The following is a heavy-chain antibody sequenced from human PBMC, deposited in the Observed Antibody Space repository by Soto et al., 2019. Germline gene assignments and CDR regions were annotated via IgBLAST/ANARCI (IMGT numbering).Heavy chain of an antibody. D-gene: IGHD3-22*01. CDR1: GFTFSSYG. Sequence: GGSLRLSCAASGFTFSSYGMHWVRQAPGKGLEWVAVISYDGNNEYYADSVKGRFTISRDNSKNTLYLQMNSLRPEDTAVYYCAKDRSRFTMIVDTFWGQGTLVTVSS. CDR3: AKDRSRFTMIVDTF. J-gene: IGHJ4*02. V-gene: IGHV3-30*18. CDR2: ISYDGNNE.